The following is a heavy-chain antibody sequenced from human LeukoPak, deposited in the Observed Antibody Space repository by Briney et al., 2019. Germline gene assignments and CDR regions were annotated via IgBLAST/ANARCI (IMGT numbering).Heavy chain of an antibody. CDR1: GYTFTTYA. CDR3: ARAVSQSGYSSGWYVI. CDR2: INPANGYA. J-gene: IGHJ4*02. D-gene: IGHD6-19*01. V-gene: IGHV1-3*03. Sequence: ASVKVSCKASGYTFTTYAMHWVRQAPGQALEWLGWINPANGYARYSQELQGRVSITRDTSASAAYLELSSLRSEDTAVYYCARAVSQSGYSSGWYVIWGQGTLVTVSS.